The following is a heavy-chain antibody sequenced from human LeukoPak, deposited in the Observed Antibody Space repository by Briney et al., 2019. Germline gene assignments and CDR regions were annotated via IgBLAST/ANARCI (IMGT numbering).Heavy chain of an antibody. CDR3: ARDVRFYYYGMDV. J-gene: IGHJ6*02. Sequence: SETLSLTCTVSGGSISSYFWSWIRQPPGQGLEWIGYIYYAGSTHYNPSLKSRVTISVDTSKNQFSLKLSSVTAADTAVYYCARDVRFYYYGMDVWGQGTTVTVSS. V-gene: IGHV4-59*01. CDR2: IYYAGST. CDR1: GGSISSYF. D-gene: IGHD3-3*01.